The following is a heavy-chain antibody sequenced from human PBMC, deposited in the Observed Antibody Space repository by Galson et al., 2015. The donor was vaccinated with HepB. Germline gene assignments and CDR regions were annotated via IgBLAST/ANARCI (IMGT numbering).Heavy chain of an antibody. Sequence: QSGAEVKKPGESLRISCKGSGYSFTSYWINWVRQMPGKGLEWMGRIDPSDSYTNYSPSFQGHVTISADKSISAAYLQWSSLKASDTAMYYCARRFGGSRPGGYSSSWYSPELGYWGQGTLVTVSS. D-gene: IGHD6-13*01. CDR3: ARRFGGSRPGGYSSSWYSPELGY. CDR1: GYSFTSYW. J-gene: IGHJ4*02. V-gene: IGHV5-10-1*01. CDR2: IDPSDSYT.